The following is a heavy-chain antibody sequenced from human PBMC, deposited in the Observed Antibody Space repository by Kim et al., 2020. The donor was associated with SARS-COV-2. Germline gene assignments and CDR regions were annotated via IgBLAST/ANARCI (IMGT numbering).Heavy chain of an antibody. CDR2: INHSGST. CDR1: GGSFSGYY. D-gene: IGHD3-16*01. J-gene: IGHJ6*03. V-gene: IGHV4-34*01. CDR3: ARGARRWRLRAGYYYDLD. Sequence: SETLSLTCAVYGGSFSGYYWSWIRQPPGKGLEWIGEINHSGSTNYNPSLKSRVTISVDTSKNQFSLKLSSVTAADTAVYYCARGARRWRLRAGYYYDLD.